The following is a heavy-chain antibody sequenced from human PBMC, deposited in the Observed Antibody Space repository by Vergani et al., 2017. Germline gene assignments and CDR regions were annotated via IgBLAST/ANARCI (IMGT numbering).Heavy chain of an antibody. CDR2: IYHSGNI. V-gene: IGHV4-4*02. CDR3: AKTSSWSYYFDF. Sequence: QLQLQESGPGLVKPSGTLSLTCAVSGGSISSSNWWSWVRQPPGKGLEWIGEIYHSGNINYSPSLKSRVTISVDKSKNQFSLKLTSVTAAYTAVYFCAKTSSWSYYFDFWGHGTLVTVST. CDR1: GGSISSSNW. D-gene: IGHD6-13*01. J-gene: IGHJ4*01.